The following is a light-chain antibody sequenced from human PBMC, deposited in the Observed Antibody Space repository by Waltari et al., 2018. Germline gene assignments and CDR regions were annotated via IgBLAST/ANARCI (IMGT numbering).Light chain of an antibody. CDR2: KAS. CDR3: QQYNGYPYT. J-gene: IGKJ2*01. V-gene: IGKV1-5*03. CDR1: QRISSW. Sequence: PSTLSASVGDRVTITCRASQRISSWLAWYQQEPGKAPKLLIYKASSLETGVPSRFSGSGSGTEFTLTISSLQPDDFATYYCQQYNGYPYTFGQGTKLEI.